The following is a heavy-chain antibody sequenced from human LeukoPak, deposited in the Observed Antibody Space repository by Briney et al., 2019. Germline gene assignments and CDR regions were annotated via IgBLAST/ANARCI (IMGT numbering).Heavy chain of an antibody. CDR3: AREDIVVVPAAMGGWWFDP. D-gene: IGHD2-2*01. V-gene: IGHV1-2*02. J-gene: IGHJ5*02. Sequence: ASVKVSCKASGYTFTGYYMHWVRQALGQGLEWMGWINPNSGGTNYAQKFQGRVTMTRDTSISTAYMELSRLRSDDTAVYYCAREDIVVVPAAMGGWWFDPWGQGTLVTVSS. CDR1: GYTFTGYY. CDR2: INPNSGGT.